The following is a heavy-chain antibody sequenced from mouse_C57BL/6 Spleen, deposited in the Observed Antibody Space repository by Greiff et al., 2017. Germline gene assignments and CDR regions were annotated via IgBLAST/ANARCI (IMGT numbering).Heavy chain of an antibody. V-gene: IGHV1-61*01. CDR1: GYTFTSYW. J-gene: IGHJ4*01. D-gene: IGHD2-4*01. CDR3: ARLHYDYDEPYAMDY. Sequence: QVQLQQPGAELVRPGSSVKLSCKASGYTFTSYWMDWVKQRPGQGLEWIGNIYPSDSETHYNQKFKDKATLPVDKSSSTAYMQRSSLTSEDSAVYYCARLHYDYDEPYAMDYWGQGTSVTVSS. CDR2: IYPSDSET.